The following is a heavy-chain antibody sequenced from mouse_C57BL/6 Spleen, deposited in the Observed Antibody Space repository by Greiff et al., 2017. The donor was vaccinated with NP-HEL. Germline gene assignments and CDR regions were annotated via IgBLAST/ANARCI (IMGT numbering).Heavy chain of an antibody. CDR3: ARNGLDY. V-gene: IGHV5-17*01. J-gene: IGHJ2*01. CDR1: GFTFSDYG. Sequence: EVKLMESGGGLVKPGGSLKLSCAASGFTFSDYGMHWVRQAPEKGLEWVAYISSGSSNIYYADTVQGRFTISRDNAKNTLFLQMTSLRSEDTAMYYCARNGLDYWGQGTTLTVSS. CDR2: ISSGSSNI.